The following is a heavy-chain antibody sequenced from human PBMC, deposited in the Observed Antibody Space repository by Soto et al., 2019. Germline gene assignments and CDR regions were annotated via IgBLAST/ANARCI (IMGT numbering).Heavy chain of an antibody. Sequence: QVQLVQSGAEVKKPGSSVKVSCKASGGTFSSYAISWVRQAPGQGLEWMGGIIPIFGTANYAQKFQGRVTITADESTSTAYMELSSLRSEGTAVYYCARDPRIAVAGTEWFDPWGQGTLVTVSS. J-gene: IGHJ5*02. V-gene: IGHV1-69*01. CDR1: GGTFSSYA. CDR3: ARDPRIAVAGTEWFDP. D-gene: IGHD6-19*01. CDR2: IIPIFGTA.